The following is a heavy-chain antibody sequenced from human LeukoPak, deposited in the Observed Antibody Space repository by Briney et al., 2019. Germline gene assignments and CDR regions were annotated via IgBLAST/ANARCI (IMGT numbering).Heavy chain of an antibody. V-gene: IGHV3-11*01. CDR1: GFKFSDDY. D-gene: IGHD3-10*02. Sequence: PGGSLRLSCAASGFKFSDDYMSWIRQPPGKGLEWIAYISRSSSNIWSAASVRGRFSISRDNAKNSLFLQMDSLRVDDTAVYYCVRDVGGDYVPQRFETWGHGTLVIVSS. CDR3: VRDVGGDYVPQRFET. CDR2: ISRSSSNI. J-gene: IGHJ5*01.